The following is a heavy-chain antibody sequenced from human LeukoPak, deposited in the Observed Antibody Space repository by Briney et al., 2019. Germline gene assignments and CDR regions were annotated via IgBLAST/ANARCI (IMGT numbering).Heavy chain of an antibody. CDR1: GFTFSSYA. CDR3: ARGRGGSYGGNSGYFDF. CDR2: ISYDGSNK. V-gene: IGHV3-30-3*01. Sequence: TGRSLRLSCAASGFTFSSYAMHWVRQAPGKGLEWVAVISYDGSNKYYADSVKGRFTISRDNSKNTLYLQMNSLRAEDTAVYYCARGRGGSYGGNSGYFDFWGQGTLVTVSS. D-gene: IGHD4-23*01. J-gene: IGHJ4*02.